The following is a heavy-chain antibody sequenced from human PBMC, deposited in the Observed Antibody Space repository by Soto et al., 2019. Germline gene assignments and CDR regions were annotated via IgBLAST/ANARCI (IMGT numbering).Heavy chain of an antibody. J-gene: IGHJ3*02. D-gene: IGHD6-19*01. CDR2: MNPNSGNT. CDR1: GYTFTSYD. V-gene: IGHV1-8*01. Sequence: ASVKVSCKASGYTFTSYDINWVRQATGQGLEWMGWMNPNSGNTGYAQKFQGRVTMTRNTSISTAYMELSSLRSEDTAVYYCATSSGWYTIAFDIWGQGTMVNVS. CDR3: ATSSGWYTIAFDI.